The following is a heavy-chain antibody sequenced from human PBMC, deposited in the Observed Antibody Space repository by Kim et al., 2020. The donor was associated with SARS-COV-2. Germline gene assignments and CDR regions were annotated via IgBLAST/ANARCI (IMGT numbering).Heavy chain of an antibody. V-gene: IGHV3-23*01. Sequence: GRFTISRDNAESTLYLQLNSLRAEDTAVYFCAKDRHGTGNYYNSGLDVWGQGTTVTVSS. J-gene: IGHJ6*02. D-gene: IGHD3-10*01. CDR3: AKDRHGTGNYYNSGLDV.